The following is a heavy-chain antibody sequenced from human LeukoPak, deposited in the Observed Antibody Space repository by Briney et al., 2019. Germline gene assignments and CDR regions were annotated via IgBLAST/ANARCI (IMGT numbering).Heavy chain of an antibody. D-gene: IGHD5-18*01. J-gene: IGHJ4*02. CDR3: AACGNSYGYYFDY. V-gene: IGHV4-34*01. Sequence: SETLSLTCAVYGGSFSGYYWSWIRQPPGKWLEWIGEINHSGSTNYNPSLKSRVTISVDTSKNQFSLKLSSVTAADTAVYYCAACGNSYGYYFDYWGQGTLVTVSS. CDR2: INHSGST. CDR1: GGSFSGYY.